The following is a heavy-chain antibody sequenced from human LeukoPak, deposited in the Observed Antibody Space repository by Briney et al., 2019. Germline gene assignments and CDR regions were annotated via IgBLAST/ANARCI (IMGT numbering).Heavy chain of an antibody. CDR3: AKGEGQPCSTSCDYFDY. CDR2: ISYDGSNK. Sequence: GGSLRLSCAASGFTFSSYGMHWVRQAPGKGLEWVAVISYDGSNKYYADSVKGRFTISRDNSKNTLYLQMNSLRAEDTAVYYCAKGEGQPCSTSCDYFDYWGQGTLVTVSS. V-gene: IGHV3-30*18. CDR1: GFTFSSYG. D-gene: IGHD2-2*01. J-gene: IGHJ4*02.